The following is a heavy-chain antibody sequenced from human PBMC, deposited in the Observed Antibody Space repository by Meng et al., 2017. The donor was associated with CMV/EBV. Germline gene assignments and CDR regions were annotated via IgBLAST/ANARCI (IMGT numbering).Heavy chain of an antibody. CDR3: ARGTEQLDIDY. D-gene: IGHD6-13*01. CDR2: INHSGST. J-gene: IGHJ4*02. V-gene: IGHV4-34*01. CDR1: GGSFSGYY. Sequence: GPLRLSCAVYGGSFSGYYWSWIRQPPGKGLEWIGEINHSGSTNYTPSLKSRVTISVDTSKNQFSLKLSSVTAADTAAYYCARGTEQLDIDYWGQGTLVTVSS.